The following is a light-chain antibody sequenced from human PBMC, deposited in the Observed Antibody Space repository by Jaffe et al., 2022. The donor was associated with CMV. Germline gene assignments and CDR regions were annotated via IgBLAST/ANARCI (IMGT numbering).Light chain of an antibody. CDR3: QHYGGAPWS. V-gene: IGKV3-20*01. CDR2: GAS. Sequence: EIVLTQSPGTLSLSPGERATLSCRASQSVSYSSLAWYQQKPAQAPRLLIYGASSRAAGIPDRFGASGSGTDFTLTISRLEPEDFAVYYCQHYGGAPWSFGQGTKVEI. CDR1: QSVSYSS. J-gene: IGKJ1*01.